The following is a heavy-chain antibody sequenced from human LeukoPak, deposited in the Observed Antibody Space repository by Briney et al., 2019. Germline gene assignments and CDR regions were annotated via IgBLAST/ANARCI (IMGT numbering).Heavy chain of an antibody. V-gene: IGHV3-11*04. CDR1: GFSFSDYY. D-gene: IGHD1-26*01. CDR3: ARDRGIVGTTGYYYMDV. CDR2: IGSTI. Sequence: GGSLRLSCVASGFSFSDYYMIWIRQAPGKGLEWVSYIGSTIYYADSVKGRFTISRDNAKNSLYLQMNSLRAEDTAVYYCARDRGIVGTTGYYYMDVWGKGTKVTVSS. J-gene: IGHJ6*03.